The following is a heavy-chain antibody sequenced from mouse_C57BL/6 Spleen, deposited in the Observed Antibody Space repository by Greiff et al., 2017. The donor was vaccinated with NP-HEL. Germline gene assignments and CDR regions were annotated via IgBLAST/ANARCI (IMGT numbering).Heavy chain of an antibody. CDR2: IRNKANGYTT. CDR1: GFTFTDYY. D-gene: IGHD1-1*01. CDR3: ARSSLLRYLYWYFDV. V-gene: IGHV7-3*01. J-gene: IGHJ1*03. Sequence: EVKLMESGGGLVQPGGSLSLSCAASGFTFTDYYMSWVRQPPGKALEWLGFIRNKANGYTTEYSASVKGRFTISRDNSQSILYLQMNALRAEDSATYYCARSSLLRYLYWYFDVWGTGTTVTVSS.